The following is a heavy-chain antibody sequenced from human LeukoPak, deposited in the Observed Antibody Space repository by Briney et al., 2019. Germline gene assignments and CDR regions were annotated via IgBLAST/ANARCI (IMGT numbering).Heavy chain of an antibody. J-gene: IGHJ4*02. D-gene: IGHD4-17*01. CDR1: GFTFSSYS. CDR3: ARDAYGVFDY. CDR2: ISSSSSYI. V-gene: IGHV3-21*01. Sequence: GGSLRLSCAASGFTFSSYSMNWVRQAPGKALEWVSSISSSSSYIYYADSVKGRFTISRDNAKNSLYPQMNSLRAEDTAVYYCARDAYGVFDYWGQGTLVTVSS.